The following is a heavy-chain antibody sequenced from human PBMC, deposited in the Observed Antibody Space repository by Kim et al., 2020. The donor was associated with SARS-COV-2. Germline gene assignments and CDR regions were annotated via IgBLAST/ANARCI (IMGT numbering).Heavy chain of an antibody. CDR1: GFTFSTYV. CDR3: AKNRRGTTMELED. V-gene: IGHV3-23*01. CDR2: ISGSGGSR. D-gene: IGHD1-7*01. Sequence: GGSLRLSCEASGFTFSTYVMTWVRQAPGKGLEWISNISGSGGSRYYADSVKGRFTISRDKSTNTLYLQMSSLRADDTARYYCAKNRRGTTMELEDWGQGTLVIVSS. J-gene: IGHJ4*02.